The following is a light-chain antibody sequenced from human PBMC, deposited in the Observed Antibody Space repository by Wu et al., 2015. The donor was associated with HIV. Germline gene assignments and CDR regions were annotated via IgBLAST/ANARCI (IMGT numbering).Light chain of an antibody. CDR1: QSVLRSY. J-gene: IGKJ3*01. CDR3: QQYGSSPL. V-gene: IGKV3-20*01. Sequence: IVLTQSPGTLSLSPGERATLSCRASQSVLRSYLAWYQQKPGQAPRLLIYGASSRATGIPDRFSGSGSGTEFTLTISRLEPEDFAVYYCQQYGSSPLFGPGTKVDIK. CDR2: GAS.